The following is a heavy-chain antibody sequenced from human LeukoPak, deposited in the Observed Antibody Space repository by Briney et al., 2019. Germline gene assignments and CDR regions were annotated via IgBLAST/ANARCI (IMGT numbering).Heavy chain of an antibody. Sequence: GASVKVSCKASGGTFSSYAISWVRQAPGQGLEWMGGIIPIFGTANYAQKFQGRVTITTDESTSTAYMELSSLRSEDTAVYYCARGKYSSSPGSSDYWGQGTLVTVSS. CDR2: IIPIFGTA. J-gene: IGHJ4*02. D-gene: IGHD6-6*01. CDR3: ARGKYSSSPGSSDY. V-gene: IGHV1-69*05. CDR1: GGTFSSYA.